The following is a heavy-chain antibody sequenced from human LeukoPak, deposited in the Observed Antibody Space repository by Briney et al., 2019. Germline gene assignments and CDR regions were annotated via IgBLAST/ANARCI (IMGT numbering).Heavy chain of an antibody. V-gene: IGHV1-8*02. CDR2: MNPNSGNT. J-gene: IGHJ4*02. CDR3: ARGQEWWTPEMYYYGSGSYYTENDY. CDR1: GYTFTGYY. Sequence: ASVKVSCKASGYTFTGYYMHWVRQATGQGLEWMGWMNPNSGNTGYAQKFQGRVTMTRNTSISTAYMELSSLRSEDTAVYYCARGQEWWTPEMYYYGSGSYYTENDYWGQGTLVTVSS. D-gene: IGHD3-10*01.